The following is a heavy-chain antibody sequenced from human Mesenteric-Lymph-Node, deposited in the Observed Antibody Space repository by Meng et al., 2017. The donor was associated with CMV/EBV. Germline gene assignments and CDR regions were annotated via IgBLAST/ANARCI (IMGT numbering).Heavy chain of an antibody. CDR3: ARWYGISGSGKHFYYYGMDV. D-gene: IGHD2-15*01. CDR2: TYYSGST. J-gene: IGHJ6*02. CDR1: GDSIRSYY. Sequence: SETLSLTCTVSGDSIRSYYWSWIRQPPGKGLEWIGHTYYSGSTNYNPSLKSRVTISVDTSKNQFSLKMSSVTAADTAVYYCARWYGISGSGKHFYYYGMDVWGQGTTVTVSS. V-gene: IGHV4-59*01.